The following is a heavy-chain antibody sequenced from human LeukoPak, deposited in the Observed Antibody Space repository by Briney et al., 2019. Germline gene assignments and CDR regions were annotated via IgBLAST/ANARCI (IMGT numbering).Heavy chain of an antibody. J-gene: IGHJ6*02. CDR3: ARAGYCSSTSCQWVPLV. V-gene: IGHV4-59*01. D-gene: IGHD2-2*03. CDR2: IYYSGST. CDR1: GGSIKNYY. Sequence: PSETLSLTCTVSGGSIKNYYWIWIRQSPGKGLEWMGYIYYSGSTNYNPSLKSRVTISVDTSKNQFSLKLNSVTAADTAVYYCARAGYCSSTSCQWVPLVWGQGTTVTVSS.